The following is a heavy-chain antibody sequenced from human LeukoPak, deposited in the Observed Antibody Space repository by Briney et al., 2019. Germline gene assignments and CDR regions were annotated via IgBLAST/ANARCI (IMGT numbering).Heavy chain of an antibody. D-gene: IGHD6-13*01. V-gene: IGHV1-46*01. J-gene: IGHJ3*02. CDR2: INPSSGST. Sequence: ASVKVSCKASGYTFTYYYMHWVRQAPGQGLEWMGIINPSSGSTSYAQKFQGRVTMTRDTSTSTVYTELSSLRSEDTAVYYCARDLTAAGPRGDAFDIWGQGTMVTVSS. CDR1: GYTFTYYY. CDR3: ARDLTAAGPRGDAFDI.